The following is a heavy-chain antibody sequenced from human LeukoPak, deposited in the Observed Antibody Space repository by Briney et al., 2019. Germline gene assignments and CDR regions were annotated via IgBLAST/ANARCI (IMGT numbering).Heavy chain of an antibody. Sequence: ASVKVSCKASGYTFTSYCISWVRRAPGQGLEWMGWISGYNGNTNYAQNLQGRVTMTTDTSTSTVYMELRSLRSDDTAVYYCAFSSYYLQGNYYYMDVWGKGTTVTVSS. CDR1: GYTFTSYC. J-gene: IGHJ6*03. V-gene: IGHV1-18*01. D-gene: IGHD1-26*01. CDR3: AFSSYYLQGNYYYMDV. CDR2: ISGYNGNT.